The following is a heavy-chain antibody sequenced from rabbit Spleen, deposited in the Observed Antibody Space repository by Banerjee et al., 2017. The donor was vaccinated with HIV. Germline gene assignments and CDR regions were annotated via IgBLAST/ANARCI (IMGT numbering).Heavy chain of an antibody. J-gene: IGHJ4*01. Sequence: QEQLVESGGGLVQPGGSLKLSCKASGFDFSNYGVSWVRQAPGKGLEWIGYIEPIFGNTYYANWVNGRFTISSHNAQNTLYLQLSSLTAADTATYFCARDEVYADYAGFGYATLHYFDLWGPGTLVTVS. CDR3: ARDEVYADYAGFGYATLHYFDL. CDR2: IEPIFGNT. CDR1: GFDFSNYG. V-gene: IGHV1S47*01. D-gene: IGHD6-1*01.